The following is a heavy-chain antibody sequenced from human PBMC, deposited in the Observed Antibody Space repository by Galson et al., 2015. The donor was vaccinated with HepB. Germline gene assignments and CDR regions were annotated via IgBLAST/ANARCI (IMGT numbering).Heavy chain of an antibody. CDR1: GFTFRDYS. J-gene: IGHJ3*01. D-gene: IGHD3-22*01. V-gene: IGHV3-49*03. CDR2: IRTKPNGGTA. Sequence: SLRLSCAVSGFTFRDYSMSWFRQAPGKGLEWVGFIRTKPNGGTAEYAASLKGRFTISRDDSRSVVYLQINSLKTEDTAVYYCSRGKYYDSSGYFGFGAFDLWGRGTMVTVSS. CDR3: SRGKYYDSSGYFGFGAFDL.